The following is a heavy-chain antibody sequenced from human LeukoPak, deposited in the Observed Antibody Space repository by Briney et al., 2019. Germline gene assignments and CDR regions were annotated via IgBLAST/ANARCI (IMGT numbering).Heavy chain of an antibody. CDR3: ARLTEDGAFDI. CDR2: INPSGGST. Sequence: ASVKVSCKASGYTFTTYYIHWVRQAPGQGLEWMGIINPSGGSTSYAQKFQGRVTMTRDTSTSTVYMELSSLRSEDTAVYYCARLTEDGAFDIWGQGTMVTVSS. J-gene: IGHJ3*02. V-gene: IGHV1-46*01. CDR1: GYTFTTYY.